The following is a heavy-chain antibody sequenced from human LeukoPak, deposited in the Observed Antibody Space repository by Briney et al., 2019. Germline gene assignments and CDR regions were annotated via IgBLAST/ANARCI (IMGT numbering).Heavy chain of an antibody. CDR3: ARDLERVRGYGGIDY. CDR2: INSDGSST. Sequence: GGPLRLSCAAFGFTFSSYWMHWVRQAPGKGLVWVSRINSDGSSTSYADSVKGRFTISRDNAKNTLYLQMNSLRAEDTAVYYCARDLERVRGYGGIDYWGQGTLVTVSS. V-gene: IGHV3-74*01. CDR1: GFTFSSYW. J-gene: IGHJ4*02. D-gene: IGHD4-23*01.